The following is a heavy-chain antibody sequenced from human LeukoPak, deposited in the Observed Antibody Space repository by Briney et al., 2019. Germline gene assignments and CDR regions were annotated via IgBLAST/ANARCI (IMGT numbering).Heavy chain of an antibody. J-gene: IGHJ4*02. V-gene: IGHV4-4*07. Sequence: PSETLSLTCTVSDGSISNYYWSWIRQPAGKGLEWIGRIYRNGDTEYNPFLKSRVTISVDTSKNQFSLRLSSVTAADTAVYYCARYGVVPSAHFDYWGQGTLVTVSS. CDR1: DGSISNYY. CDR2: IYRNGDT. D-gene: IGHD2-2*01. CDR3: ARYGVVPSAHFDY.